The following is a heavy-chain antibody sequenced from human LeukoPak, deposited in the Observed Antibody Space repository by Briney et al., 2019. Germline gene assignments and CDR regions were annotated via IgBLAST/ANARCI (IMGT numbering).Heavy chain of an antibody. CDR2: IYYSGST. J-gene: IGHJ4*02. Sequence: TPSETLSLTCTVSGGSMSSYYWSWTRQPPGKGLEWIGYIYYSGSTKYNPSLKSRVTISVDTSKNQFSLKLSSVTAADTAVYYCARGARAGYNLEPFDYWGQGTLVTVSS. CDR3: ARGARAGYNLEPFDY. V-gene: IGHV4-59*08. D-gene: IGHD5-24*01. CDR1: GGSMSSYY.